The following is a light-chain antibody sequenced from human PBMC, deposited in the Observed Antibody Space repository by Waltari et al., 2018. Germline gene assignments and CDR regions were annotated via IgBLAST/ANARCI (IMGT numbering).Light chain of an antibody. V-gene: IGKV3-11*01. J-gene: IGKJ5*01. Sequence: EIVLTQSPATLSLSPGERATLSCRASQGIMRYLAWYQQKPGQSPRRLIYAASKRATGIPARFSGSGSGTDFALTISSLETEDFGLYYCQQRSNWPPITFGQGTRLEIK. CDR1: QGIMRY. CDR3: QQRSNWPPIT. CDR2: AAS.